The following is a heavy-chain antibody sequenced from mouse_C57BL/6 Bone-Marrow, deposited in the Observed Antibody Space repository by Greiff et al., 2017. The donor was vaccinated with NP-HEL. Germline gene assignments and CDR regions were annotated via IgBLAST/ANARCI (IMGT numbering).Heavy chain of an antibody. V-gene: IGHV1-76*01. CDR2: IYPGSGNT. CDR1: GYTFTDYY. J-gene: IGHJ3*01. D-gene: IGHD1-1*01. CDR3: ARGCYGSSYSWFAY. Sequence: QVQLQQSGAELVRPGASVKLSCKASGYTFTDYYINWVKQRPGQGLEWIARIYPGSGNTSYNEKFKGKATLTAEKSSSTAYMQLSSLTSEDSAVYFCARGCYGSSYSWFAYWGQGTLVTVSA.